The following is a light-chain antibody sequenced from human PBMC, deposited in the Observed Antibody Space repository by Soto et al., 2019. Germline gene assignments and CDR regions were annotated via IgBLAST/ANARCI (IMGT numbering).Light chain of an antibody. V-gene: IGKV1-39*01. CDR1: QSVGNF. Sequence: DVQITHLPSSRVVLVVDALPFICRASQSVGNFLNWYQQKPGKAPEVLIYVSSNLRSGVPSRFSGSGSETDFTLTIDSLQPEDFATYYCQQTFSTPLTFGGGTRGDIK. J-gene: IGKJ4*01. CDR3: QQTFSTPLT. CDR2: VSS.